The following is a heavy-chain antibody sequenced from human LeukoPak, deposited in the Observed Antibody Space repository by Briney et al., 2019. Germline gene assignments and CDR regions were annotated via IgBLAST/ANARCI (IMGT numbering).Heavy chain of an antibody. J-gene: IGHJ6*03. V-gene: IGHV4-39*07. D-gene: IGHD3-3*01. CDR1: GGSISSSSYY. Sequence: SETLSLTCTVSGGSISSSSYYWGWIRQPPGKGLEWIGSIYYSGSTYYNPSLKSRVTISVDTSKNQFSLKLSSVTAADTAVYYCARGPRFWSGPYYYYYMDVWGKGTTVTVSS. CDR3: ARGPRFWSGPYYYYYMDV. CDR2: IYYSGST.